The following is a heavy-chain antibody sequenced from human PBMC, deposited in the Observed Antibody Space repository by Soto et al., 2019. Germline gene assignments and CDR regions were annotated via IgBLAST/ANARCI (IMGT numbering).Heavy chain of an antibody. Sequence: QVQLVQSAAEVKKPGASVKVSCKTSGYIFTNYGTSWVRQAPGQGLEWMGWISAYDGLTNHSQKFQGRVTMTTDTSTSTAYMELRSLSSDDAAVYYCARVRYHDTSGYYDVDYWGQGTLVTVSS. D-gene: IGHD3-22*01. V-gene: IGHV1-18*01. CDR1: GYIFTNYG. J-gene: IGHJ4*02. CDR3: ARVRYHDTSGYYDVDY. CDR2: ISAYDGLT.